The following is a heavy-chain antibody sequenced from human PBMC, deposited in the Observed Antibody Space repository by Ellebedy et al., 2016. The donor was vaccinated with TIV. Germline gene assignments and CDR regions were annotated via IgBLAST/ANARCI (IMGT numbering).Heavy chain of an antibody. CDR1: GFTFKSYI. Sequence: GGSLRLSXTASGFTFKSYIINWVRQAPGKGLEWVSSISSSSSNIYYADSVTGRFTISRDNAKNSVYLQMNNLRADDTALYYCARGHYYGMDVWGQGTTVTVSS. V-gene: IGHV3-21*01. CDR2: ISSSSSNI. CDR3: ARGHYYGMDV. J-gene: IGHJ6*02.